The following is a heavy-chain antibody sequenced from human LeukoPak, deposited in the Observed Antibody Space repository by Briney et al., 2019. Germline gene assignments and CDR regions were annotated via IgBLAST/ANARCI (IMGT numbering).Heavy chain of an antibody. CDR3: AKDERGYSYGLFDY. V-gene: IGHV3-23*01. CDR2: ISGSGGSA. D-gene: IGHD5-18*01. Sequence: GGSLRLSCAASGFTFSSYAMSWVRQAPGKGLEWVSAISGSGGSAYYADSVKGRFTISRDNSKNTLYLQMNSLRAEDTAVYYCAKDERGYSYGLFDYWGQGTLVTVSS. CDR1: GFTFSSYA. J-gene: IGHJ4*02.